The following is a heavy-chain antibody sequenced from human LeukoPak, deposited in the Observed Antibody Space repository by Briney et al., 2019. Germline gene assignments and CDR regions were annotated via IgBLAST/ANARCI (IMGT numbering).Heavy chain of an antibody. CDR3: ARAPDDYDFWSGPFDY. V-gene: IGHV1-18*01. CDR1: GYTFTNYG. Sequence: ASVKVSCKASGYTFTNYGISWVRQAPGQGLEWLGWISAYSGNTNYAQNLQGRVTMTTDTSTSTAYMELRSLRSDDTAVYYCARAPDDYDFWSGPFDYWGRGTLVTVSS. D-gene: IGHD3-3*01. CDR2: ISAYSGNT. J-gene: IGHJ4*02.